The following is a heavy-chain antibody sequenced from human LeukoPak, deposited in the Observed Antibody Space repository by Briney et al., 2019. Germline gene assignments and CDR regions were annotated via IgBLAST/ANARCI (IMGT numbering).Heavy chain of an antibody. D-gene: IGHD3-22*01. CDR1: GFTFSSYD. Sequence: GGSLRLSCAASGFTFSSYDMNWVRQAPGKGLEWVSHISSSSSSIYYADSVKGRFTISRDNAKNSLYLQLNSLRDEDTAVYYCARAQYYYDSSGWYYFDYWGQGTLVTVSS. J-gene: IGHJ4*02. CDR2: ISSSSSSI. CDR3: ARAQYYYDSSGWYYFDY. V-gene: IGHV3-48*02.